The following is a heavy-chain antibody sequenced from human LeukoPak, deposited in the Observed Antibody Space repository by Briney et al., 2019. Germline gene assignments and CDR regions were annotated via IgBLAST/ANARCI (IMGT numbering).Heavy chain of an antibody. Sequence: PGGSLRLSCAASGFTFSTQGIHWVRQAPGKGLEWVSVISGGGGSTYYADSVKGRFTISSDSSKNTLYLQMNSLRAEDTAVYYCAKSGSGNYYDRFDYWGQGTLITVSS. D-gene: IGHD3-10*01. CDR3: AKSGSGNYYDRFDY. CDR2: ISGGGGST. CDR1: GFTFSTQG. J-gene: IGHJ4*02. V-gene: IGHV3-23*01.